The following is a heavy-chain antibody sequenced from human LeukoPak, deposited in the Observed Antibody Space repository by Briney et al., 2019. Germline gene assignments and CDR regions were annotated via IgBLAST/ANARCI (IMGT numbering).Heavy chain of an antibody. Sequence: SETLSLTCTVSGGSISPYYWSWLRQPPGKGLEWIGYMYYSGSTNYTPSLKSRVPISVDTSKNQLALKLSSMNAADPAVLYWWRHGGGGESYPRVFDSWGRGNLVTVSS. D-gene: IGHD1-26*01. V-gene: IGHV4-59*08. CDR2: MYYSGST. J-gene: IGHJ4*02. CDR1: GGSISPYY. CDR3: WRHGGGGESYPRVFDS.